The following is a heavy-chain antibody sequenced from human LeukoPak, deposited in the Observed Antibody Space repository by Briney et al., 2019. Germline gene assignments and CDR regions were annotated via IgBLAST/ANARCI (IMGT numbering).Heavy chain of an antibody. CDR2: IYPGDSDT. CDR1: GYNFTSYW. V-gene: IGHV5-51*01. Sequence: GESQNISCKGSGYNFTSYWIYWVRQMPGKGLEWMGIIYPGDSDTRYSPSFQGQVTISADKSISTAYLQWSSLKASDTAMYYCATGDHSGSSSAFDYWGQGTLVTVSS. D-gene: IGHD6-6*01. J-gene: IGHJ4*02. CDR3: ATGDHSGSSSAFDY.